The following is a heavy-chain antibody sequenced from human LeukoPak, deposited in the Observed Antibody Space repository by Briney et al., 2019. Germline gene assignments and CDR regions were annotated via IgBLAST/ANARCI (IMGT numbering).Heavy chain of an antibody. CDR1: GGSIAGSSDY. CDR2: VYYTGIT. V-gene: IGHV4-39*01. Sequence: SETLSLACSVSGGSIAGSSDYWGWIRQPPGKGLEWIGSVYYTGITGYNPSLKSRATIFVDTSENKFSLNLTSVTAADTAVYYCARRSIAAAVDYWGRGTLVTVSS. CDR3: ARRSIAAAVDY. D-gene: IGHD6-13*01. J-gene: IGHJ4*02.